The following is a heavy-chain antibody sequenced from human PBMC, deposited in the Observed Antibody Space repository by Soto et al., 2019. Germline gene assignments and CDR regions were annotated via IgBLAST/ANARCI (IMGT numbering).Heavy chain of an antibody. CDR2: INAGNGNT. Sequence: ASVKGSCKASGYTMTSYAMHWVRHAPGQRLEWMGWINAGNGNTKYSQKFQGRVTITRDTSASTAYMELSSLRSEDTAVYYCARDSGTQAVAVDYWGQGTLVTVSS. V-gene: IGHV1-3*01. CDR3: ARDSGTQAVAVDY. D-gene: IGHD6-19*01. CDR1: GYTMTSYA. J-gene: IGHJ4*02.